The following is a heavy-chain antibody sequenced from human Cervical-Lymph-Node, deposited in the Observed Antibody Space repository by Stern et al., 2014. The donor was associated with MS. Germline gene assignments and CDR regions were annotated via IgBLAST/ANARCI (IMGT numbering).Heavy chain of an antibody. V-gene: IGHV3-30*18. D-gene: IGHD3-10*01. CDR1: GFTFSSYG. J-gene: IGHJ4*02. CDR3: VKRGITEVRGVRLGDY. Sequence: VQLVESGGGVVQPGGSVRLSCTVSGFTFSSYGMSWVRQAPGQGLEWVSGISFDGSYTYYAESGKGQFTSSRGTSKNTLYLEMRSLRPEDTVVYYCVKRGITEVRGVRLGDYWGPGTLVIVSS. CDR2: ISFDGSYT.